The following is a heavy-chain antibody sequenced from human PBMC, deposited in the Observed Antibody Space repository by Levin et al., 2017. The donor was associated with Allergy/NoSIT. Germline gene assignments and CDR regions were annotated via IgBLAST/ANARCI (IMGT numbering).Heavy chain of an antibody. CDR3: ASSPAYYDFWSGYYTGGAFDY. D-gene: IGHD3-3*01. V-gene: IGHV5-51*01. J-gene: IGHJ4*02. CDR1: GYSFTSYW. Sequence: PGESLKISCKGSGYSFTSYWIGWVRQMPGKGLEWMGIIYPGDSDTRYSPSFQGQVTISADKSISTAYLQWSSLKASDTAMYYCASSPAYYDFWSGYYTGGAFDYWGQGTLVTVSS. CDR2: IYPGDSDT.